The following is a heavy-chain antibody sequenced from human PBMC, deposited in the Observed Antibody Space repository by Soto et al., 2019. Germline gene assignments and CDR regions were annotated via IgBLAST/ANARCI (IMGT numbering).Heavy chain of an antibody. Sequence: QVQLVQSGAEVKKPGASVKVSCKASGYTFTSYGISWVRQAPGQGLEWMGWISAYNGNTNYAQKRQGRVTMTTDTSTSTAYMELRSLRSDDTAVYYCARVIGMEYCSGGSCYSSPLDYWGQGTLVTVSS. CDR2: ISAYNGNT. V-gene: IGHV1-18*01. D-gene: IGHD2-15*01. J-gene: IGHJ4*02. CDR3: ARVIGMEYCSGGSCYSSPLDY. CDR1: GYTFTSYG.